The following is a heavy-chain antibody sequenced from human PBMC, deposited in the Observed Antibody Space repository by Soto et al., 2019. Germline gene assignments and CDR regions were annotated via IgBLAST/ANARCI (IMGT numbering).Heavy chain of an antibody. V-gene: IGHV3-33*06. D-gene: IGHD4-17*01. CDR3: AKNDYGPDY. Sequence: QVQLVESGGGVVQPGRSLRLSCAASGFNFSSYGMHWVRQTPGKGLEWVADIWYDGSHKYYADSVKGRFSISRDNPKNTLYLDMTSLRAEDTAVYYCAKNDYGPDYWGQGTLVTVSS. CDR2: IWYDGSHK. J-gene: IGHJ4*02. CDR1: GFNFSSYG.